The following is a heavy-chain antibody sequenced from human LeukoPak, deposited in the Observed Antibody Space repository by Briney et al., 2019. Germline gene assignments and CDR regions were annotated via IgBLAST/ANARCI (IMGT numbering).Heavy chain of an antibody. J-gene: IGHJ4*02. CDR1: GITFSNFG. D-gene: IGHD6-19*01. Sequence: GSLKPSLSALGITFSNFGKHRGRPGPGKGVGWGGVISYDGSNKYYADSVKGRFTISRDNSKNTLYLQMNSLRAEDTAVYYCAKDVLSAVAGKISYYFDYWGQGTLVTVSS. CDR2: ISYDGSNK. V-gene: IGHV3-30*18. CDR3: AKDVLSAVAGKISYYFDY.